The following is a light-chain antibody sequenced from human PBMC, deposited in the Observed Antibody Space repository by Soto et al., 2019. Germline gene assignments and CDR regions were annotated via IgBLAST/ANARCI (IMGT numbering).Light chain of an antibody. CDR2: EVS. CDR3: SSYTSTTTHVV. J-gene: IGLJ2*01. CDR1: SSDVGGYNY. V-gene: IGLV2-14*01. Sequence: QSALTQPASVSGSPGQSITISCTGTSSDVGGYNYVSWYQQHPGKAPKRMIYEVSNRPSGVSNLFSGSKSGNTASLTISGLQAEDEADYYCSSYTSTTTHVVFGGGTQLTVL.